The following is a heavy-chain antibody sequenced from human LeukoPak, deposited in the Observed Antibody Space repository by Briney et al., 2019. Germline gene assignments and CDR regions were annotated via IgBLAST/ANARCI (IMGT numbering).Heavy chain of an antibody. CDR1: GYTFTGYY. CDR2: INPNSGGT. J-gene: IGHJ4*02. V-gene: IGHV1-2*02. D-gene: IGHD2-2*01. CDR3: ARGPLGIYCSSTSCYFDY. Sequence: GASVKVSCKASGYTFTGYYMHWVRQAPGQGLEWMGWINPNSGGTNYAQKFQGRVTMTRDTSISTAYMELSRLRSDDTAVYYCARGPLGIYCSSTSCYFDYWGQGTLVTVSS.